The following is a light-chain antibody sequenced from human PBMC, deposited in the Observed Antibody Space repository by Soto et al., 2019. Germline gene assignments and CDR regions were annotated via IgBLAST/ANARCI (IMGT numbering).Light chain of an antibody. Sequence: DIYLTQSPSFLSASVGDRVTITCRASQGIKNFLAWYQQKPGKAPKLLIYAASTLQSGVPSRFSGSGSGTEFTLTIHSLQPEDSATYYCQQLNSYPITFGQGTRLEIK. CDR3: QQLNSYPIT. CDR1: QGIKNF. V-gene: IGKV1-9*01. CDR2: AAS. J-gene: IGKJ5*01.